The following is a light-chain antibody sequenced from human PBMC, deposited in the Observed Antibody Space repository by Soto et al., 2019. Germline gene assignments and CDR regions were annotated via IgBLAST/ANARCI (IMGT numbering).Light chain of an antibody. Sequence: QSVLTQPPSVSGAPGQRVTISCTGSSSNIGAGYDVHWYQQLPGTAPKLLIYGNSNRPSGVPDRFSGSKSGTSASLAITGLQAEDEAEYYCQSSDSSRSGWVFGGGTKLTVL. CDR1: SSNIGAGYD. CDR2: GNS. V-gene: IGLV1-40*01. CDR3: QSSDSSRSGWV. J-gene: IGLJ3*02.